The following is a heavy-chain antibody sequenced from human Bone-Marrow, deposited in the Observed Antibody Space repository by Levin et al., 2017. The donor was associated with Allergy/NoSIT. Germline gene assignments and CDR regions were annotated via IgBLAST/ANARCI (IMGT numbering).Heavy chain of an antibody. Sequence: NPGGSLRLSCAASGFTFSSYSMNWVRQAPGKGLEWVSSISSSSSYIYYADSVKGRFTISRDNAKNSLYLQMNSLRAEDTAVYYCARGLDYGSGSYNWDWFDPWGQGTLVTVSS. J-gene: IGHJ5*02. V-gene: IGHV3-21*01. CDR3: ARGLDYGSGSYNWDWFDP. CDR1: GFTFSSYS. D-gene: IGHD3-10*01. CDR2: ISSSSSYI.